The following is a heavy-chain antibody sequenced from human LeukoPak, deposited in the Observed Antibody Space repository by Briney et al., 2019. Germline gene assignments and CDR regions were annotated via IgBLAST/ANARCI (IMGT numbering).Heavy chain of an antibody. CDR2: ISGSGGST. V-gene: IGHV3-23*01. Sequence: PGGSLRLSCAASGFTFSSYAMSWVRQAPGKGLEWVSAISGSGGSTYYADSVKGRFTISRDNSKNTLYLQMNSLRAEDTAVYYCAKGGSRDSGYDLSSYYYYYMDVWGKGTTVTVSS. D-gene: IGHD5-12*01. CDR3: AKGGSRDSGYDLSSYYYYYMDV. CDR1: GFTFSSYA. J-gene: IGHJ6*03.